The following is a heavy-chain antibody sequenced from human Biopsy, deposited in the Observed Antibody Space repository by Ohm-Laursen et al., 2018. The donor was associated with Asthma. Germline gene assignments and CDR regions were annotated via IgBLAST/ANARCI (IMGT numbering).Heavy chain of an antibody. D-gene: IGHD3-3*01. V-gene: IGHV3-30*03. CDR2: VTYDGISQ. CDR1: GFTFSNYG. CDR3: ARDVMEWYLPAFDF. Sequence: SLRLSCAASGFTFSNYGMHWVRQVAGKGLDWVAVVTYDGISQYYAESVKGRFTISRDNSRNTLNLQMNSLRPDDTAVYYCARDVMEWYLPAFDFWGQGTLVTVSS. J-gene: IGHJ4*02.